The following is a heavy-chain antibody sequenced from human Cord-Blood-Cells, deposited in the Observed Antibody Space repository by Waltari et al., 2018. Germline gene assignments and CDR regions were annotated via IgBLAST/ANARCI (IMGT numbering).Heavy chain of an antibody. CDR3: ARGGGITMVQGVKADAFDI. CDR1: GYTFTGYY. CDR2: INPNRGVT. V-gene: IGHV1-2*04. Sequence: QVQLVQSGAAVKKPGASVKVSCKASGYTFTGYYMHWVRQAPGQGLEWMGWINPNRGVTNYAQKFQGWGTMTRDTSISTAYMELSRLRSDDTAVYYCARGGGITMVQGVKADAFDIWGQGTMVTVSS. D-gene: IGHD3-10*01. J-gene: IGHJ3*02.